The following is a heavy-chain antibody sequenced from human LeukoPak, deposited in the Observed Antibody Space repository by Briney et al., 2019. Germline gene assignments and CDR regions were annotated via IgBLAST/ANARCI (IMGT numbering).Heavy chain of an antibody. Sequence: GGSLRLSCVASGFTFRSYSMNWVRQAPGKGLEWVSYLSSTGDIYYADSVKGRFTISRDNAQNSLYLQMNSLRVEDTAVYYCAGDYNWGFDYWGQGTLVTVSS. CDR2: LSSTGDI. CDR3: AGDYNWGFDY. J-gene: IGHJ4*02. D-gene: IGHD3-16*01. V-gene: IGHV3-21*01. CDR1: GFTFRSYS.